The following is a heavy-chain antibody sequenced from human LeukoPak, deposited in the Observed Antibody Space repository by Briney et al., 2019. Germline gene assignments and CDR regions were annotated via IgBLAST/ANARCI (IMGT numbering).Heavy chain of an antibody. CDR1: GYTFTGYY. CDR3: ARGRDTMVRGVIRWFDP. Sequence: GASVKVSCKASGYTFTGYYMHWVRQAPGQGLEWMGWINPNSGGTNYAQKLQGRVTMTTDTSTSTAYMELRSLRSDDTAVYYCARGRDTMVRGVIRWFDPWGQGTLVTVSS. D-gene: IGHD3-10*01. V-gene: IGHV1-2*02. J-gene: IGHJ5*02. CDR2: INPNSGGT.